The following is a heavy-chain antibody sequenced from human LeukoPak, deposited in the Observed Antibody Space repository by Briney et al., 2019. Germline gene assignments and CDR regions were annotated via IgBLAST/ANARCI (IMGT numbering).Heavy chain of an antibody. CDR1: GGSISSYY. D-gene: IGHD3-10*01. CDR3: ARDRPGGRGLRGVIGWFDP. Sequence: SETLSLTCTVSGGSISSYYWSWIRQPAGKGLEWIGRIYTSGSTNYNPSLKSRVTMSVDTSKNQFSLKLSSVTAADTAVYYCARDRPGGRGLRGVIGWFDPWGQGTLVTVSS. V-gene: IGHV4-4*07. CDR2: IYTSGST. J-gene: IGHJ5*02.